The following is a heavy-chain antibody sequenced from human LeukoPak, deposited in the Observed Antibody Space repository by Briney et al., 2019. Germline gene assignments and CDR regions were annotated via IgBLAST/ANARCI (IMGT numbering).Heavy chain of an antibody. V-gene: IGHV4-34*01. J-gene: IGHJ3*02. CDR1: GGSFSGYY. CDR2: INHSGST. Sequence: PSETLSLTCAVYGGSFSGYYWSWIRQPPGKGLEWIGEINHSGSTNYNPSLKSRVTISVDTSKNQFSLKLSSVTAADAAVYYCARGFSSWYYDSSGYLEAFDIWGQGTMVTVSS. D-gene: IGHD3-22*01. CDR3: ARGFSSWYYDSSGYLEAFDI.